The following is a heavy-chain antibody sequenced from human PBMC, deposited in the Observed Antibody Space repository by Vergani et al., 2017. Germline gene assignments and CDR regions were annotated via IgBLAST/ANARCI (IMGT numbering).Heavy chain of an antibody. D-gene: IGHD5-24*01. CDR2: IYYSGST. V-gene: IGHV4-30-4*08. CDR1: GGSISSGDYY. Sequence: QVQLQESGPGLVKPSQTLSLTCTVSGGSISSGDYYWSWIRQPPGKGLEWIGYIYYSGSTYYNPSLKSRVTISVDTSKNQFSLKLSSVTAADTAVYYCASERWLQPEYYYGMDVWGQGTTVTVSS. J-gene: IGHJ6*02. CDR3: ASERWLQPEYYYGMDV.